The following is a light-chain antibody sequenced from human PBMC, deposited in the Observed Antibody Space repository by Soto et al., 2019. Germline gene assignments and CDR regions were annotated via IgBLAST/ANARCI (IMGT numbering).Light chain of an antibody. CDR1: QSVSSSY. V-gene: IGKV3-20*01. J-gene: IGKJ1*01. Sequence: EIVLTQSPGTLSLSPGERATLSCRASQSVSSSYLAWYQQKPGQAPRLLIYGASSRATGIPDGFSGSGSGTDFTLSISSLEPEDFGVYYCQQYGSSETFGPG. CDR2: GAS. CDR3: QQYGSSET.